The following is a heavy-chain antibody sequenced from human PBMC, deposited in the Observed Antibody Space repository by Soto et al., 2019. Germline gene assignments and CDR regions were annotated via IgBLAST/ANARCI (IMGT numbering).Heavy chain of an antibody. CDR3: AIGGWFGETVPPYGMDV. Sequence: SETLSLTCAVYGGSFSGYYWSWIRQPPGKGLEWIGEINHSGSTNYNPSLKSRVTISVDTSKNQFSLKLSSVTAADTAVYYCAIGGWFGETVPPYGMDVWGQGTTVTVSS. J-gene: IGHJ6*02. V-gene: IGHV4-34*01. CDR1: GGSFSGYY. CDR2: INHSGST. D-gene: IGHD3-10*01.